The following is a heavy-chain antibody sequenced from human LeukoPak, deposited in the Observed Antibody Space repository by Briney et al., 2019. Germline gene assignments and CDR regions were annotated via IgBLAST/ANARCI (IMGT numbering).Heavy chain of an antibody. J-gene: IGHJ4*02. CDR1: GFTFSSYG. Sequence: GGSLRLSCAASGFTFSSYGMHWVRQAPGQGLEWVGVISYDGSNKYYADSVKGRFTISRDNSKNTLYLQMNSLRAEDTAVYYCAKHRQKVATKGPFDYWGQGTLVTVSS. D-gene: IGHD5-12*01. V-gene: IGHV3-30*18. CDR3: AKHRQKVATKGPFDY. CDR2: ISYDGSNK.